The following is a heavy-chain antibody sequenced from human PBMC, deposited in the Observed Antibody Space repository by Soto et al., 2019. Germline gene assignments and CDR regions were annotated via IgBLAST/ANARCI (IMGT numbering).Heavy chain of an antibody. D-gene: IGHD3-22*01. CDR2: IWYDGSDK. CDR3: VRDPSSSGYGGYYYGMDV. CDR1: GFTFSSYG. J-gene: IGHJ6*02. Sequence: GGSLRLSCAASGFTFSSYGMHWVRQAPGKGLEWVAVIWYDGSDKYYADSVKGRFTISRDNSKNTLYLQMNSLRAEDTAVYYCVRDPSSSGYGGYYYGMDVWGQGTTVTVSS. V-gene: IGHV3-33*01.